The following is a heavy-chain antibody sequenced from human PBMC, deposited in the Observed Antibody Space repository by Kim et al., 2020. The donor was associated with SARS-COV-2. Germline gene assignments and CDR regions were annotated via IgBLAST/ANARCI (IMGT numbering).Heavy chain of an antibody. CDR3: TAALDGITGTTGMTGIDY. D-gene: IGHD1-7*01. J-gene: IGHJ4*02. Sequence: KGRFTISRDDSKSIAYLQMNSLKTEDTAVYYCTAALDGITGTTGMTGIDYWGQGTLVTVSS. V-gene: IGHV3-49*02.